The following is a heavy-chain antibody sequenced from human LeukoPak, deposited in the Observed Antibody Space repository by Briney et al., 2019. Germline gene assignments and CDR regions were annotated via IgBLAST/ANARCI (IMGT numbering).Heavy chain of an antibody. J-gene: IGHJ4*02. CDR1: GISISSYY. V-gene: IGHV4-59*01. D-gene: IGHD3-10*01. Sequence: SETLSLTCTVSGISISSYYWNWIRLSPGRGLEWIGYISYGGTTSFSPSLKSRITMSIDTSKNQFSLKLSSVTAADAAVYYCAKPGGPTIFDFWGQGTWSPSPQ. CDR3: AKPGGPTIFDF. CDR2: ISYGGTT.